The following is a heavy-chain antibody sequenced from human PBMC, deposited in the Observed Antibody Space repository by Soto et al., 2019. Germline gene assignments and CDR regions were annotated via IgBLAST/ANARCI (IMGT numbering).Heavy chain of an antibody. V-gene: IGHV3-23*01. CDR1: GFTFSSYA. D-gene: IGHD3-10*01. J-gene: IGHJ6*02. Sequence: LRLSCAASGFTFSSYAMSWVRQAPGKGLEWVSAISGSGGSTYYADSVKGRFTISRDNSKNTLYLQMNSLRAEDTAVYYCAKGGWFGEDGMDVWGQGTTVTVSS. CDR3: AKGGWFGEDGMDV. CDR2: ISGSGGST.